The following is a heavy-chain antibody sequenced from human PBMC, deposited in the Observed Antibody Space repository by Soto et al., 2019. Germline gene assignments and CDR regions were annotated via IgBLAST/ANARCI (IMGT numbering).Heavy chain of an antibody. J-gene: IGHJ6*02. Sequence: QVQLVESGGGVVKPGGSLRLSCAASGFTFSSYAMHWVRQAPGKGLEWVAVISYDGRNKYYADSVKGRFTISRDNSKNTLYLQMNSLRAEDTAVYYCARGSYDFWSGYEQYGMDVWGQGTTVTVSS. V-gene: IGHV3-30*04. CDR1: GFTFSSYA. CDR3: ARGSYDFWSGYEQYGMDV. D-gene: IGHD3-3*01. CDR2: ISYDGRNK.